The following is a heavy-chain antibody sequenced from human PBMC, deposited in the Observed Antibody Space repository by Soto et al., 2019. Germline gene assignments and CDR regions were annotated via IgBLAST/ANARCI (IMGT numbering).Heavy chain of an antibody. D-gene: IGHD3-10*01. J-gene: IGHJ6*02. V-gene: IGHV6-1*01. CDR1: GDSVSSNSAG. CDR3: TGITWFRGMDV. Sequence: SQTLSLTCAISGDSVSSNSAGWNWIRQSPSRGLEWLGRTYYKPKWNNDYALSVKSRITINPDTSKNQFSLHLYSVTPEDTAVYYCTGITWFRGMDVWGQGTPVTVSS. CDR2: TYYKPKWNN.